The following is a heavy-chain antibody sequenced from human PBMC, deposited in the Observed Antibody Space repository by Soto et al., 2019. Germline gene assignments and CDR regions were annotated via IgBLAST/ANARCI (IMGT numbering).Heavy chain of an antibody. Sequence: QLQLQESGPGVVKPSATLSLICTVSGGSISSRTYYWGWIRQPPGKGLEWIGSIFDSGSTYYNPFFRSRVTISADTSKNQFSLRLRYVTAADTAVYYCARGKEWVGNDHWGQGALVTVSS. CDR2: IFDSGST. D-gene: IGHD3-3*01. J-gene: IGHJ4*02. V-gene: IGHV4-39*01. CDR1: GGSISSRTYY. CDR3: ARGKEWVGNDH.